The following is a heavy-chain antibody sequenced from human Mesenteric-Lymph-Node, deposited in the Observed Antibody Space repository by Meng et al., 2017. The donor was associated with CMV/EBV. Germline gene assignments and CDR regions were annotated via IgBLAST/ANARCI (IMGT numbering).Heavy chain of an antibody. CDR1: GFTFSNYG. Sequence: GESLKISCEASGFTFSNYGMHWVRQAPGKGLEWVAFVQYEGRSKYYPDSMEGRFTVSRDNSKNTLYLQMNSLRPEDMAVYYCAQAGEGAIFGVIAYWGQGTLVTVSS. J-gene: IGHJ4*02. CDR2: VQYEGRSK. D-gene: IGHD3-3*01. CDR3: AQAGEGAIFGVIAY. V-gene: IGHV3-30*02.